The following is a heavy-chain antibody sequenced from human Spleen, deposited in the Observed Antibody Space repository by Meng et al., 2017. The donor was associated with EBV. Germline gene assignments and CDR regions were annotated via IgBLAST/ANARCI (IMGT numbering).Heavy chain of an antibody. D-gene: IGHD3-10*01. Sequence: EVQLVESGGGLVQPGGSLRLSCAAYGFTFSDSAMSWVRQAPGKGLEWVSTISAGIGNTHYADSVKGRFTISRDNSKNTLYLQMNNLRADDTAVYYCALWFREHFDYWGQGTLVTVSS. J-gene: IGHJ4*02. CDR3: ALWFREHFDY. V-gene: IGHV3-23*04. CDR1: GFTFSDSA. CDR2: ISAGIGNT.